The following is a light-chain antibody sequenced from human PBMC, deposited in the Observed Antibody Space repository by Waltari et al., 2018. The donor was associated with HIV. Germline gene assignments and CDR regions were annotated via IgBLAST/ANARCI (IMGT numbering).Light chain of an antibody. CDR3: QSYDSNNHVL. J-gene: IGLJ2*01. Sequence: NFMLTQPHSVSESPGKTVPISCPRSRGSFPRNYVQLYQQRPASSPTTVIYQDNQRPSGVPDRFSGSIDSSSNSASLTISGLKTEDEADYYCQSYDSNNHVLFGGGTKLTVL. CDR1: RGSFPRNY. CDR2: QDN. V-gene: IGLV6-57*01.